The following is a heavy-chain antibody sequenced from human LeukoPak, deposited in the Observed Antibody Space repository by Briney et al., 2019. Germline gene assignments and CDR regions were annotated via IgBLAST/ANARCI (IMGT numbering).Heavy chain of an antibody. V-gene: IGHV4-34*01. Sequence: PSETLSLTCAVYGGSFSGYFWSWIRQPPGKGLEWIGGISHSGSTNCNPSLESRVTISVDTSKNQFSLNLNSVTAADTALYYCARGGPWGYFDYWGQETLVTVSS. CDR1: GGSFSGYF. D-gene: IGHD3-16*01. J-gene: IGHJ4*02. CDR2: ISHSGST. CDR3: ARGGPWGYFDY.